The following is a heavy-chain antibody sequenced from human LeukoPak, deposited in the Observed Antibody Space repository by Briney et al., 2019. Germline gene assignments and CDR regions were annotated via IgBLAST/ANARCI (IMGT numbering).Heavy chain of an antibody. J-gene: IGHJ5*02. CDR1: GYTFTSSY. Sequence: ASVKVSCKASGYTFTSSYMHWVRQAPGQGLEWMGIINPSGGSTSYAQKFQGRVTMTRDMSTSTVYMELSSLRSEDTAVYYCARDLGTWWWFDPWGQGTLVTVSS. D-gene: IGHD2-15*01. CDR3: ARDLGTWWWFDP. V-gene: IGHV1-46*01. CDR2: INPSGGST.